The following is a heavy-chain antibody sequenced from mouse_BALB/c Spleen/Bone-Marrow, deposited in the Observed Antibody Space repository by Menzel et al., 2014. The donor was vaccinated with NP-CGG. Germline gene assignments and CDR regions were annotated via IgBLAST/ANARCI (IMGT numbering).Heavy chain of an antibody. CDR3: TRTYSFDY. CDR2: IDPENGNT. Sequence: VQLQQSGAELVRPGALVKLSCKASGFNIKDYYMHWVKQRPEQGLEWIGWIDPENGNTIYDPKFQGKASITADTSSYTAYLQLSSLTSEDTAVYYCTRTYSFDYWGQGTTLTVSP. CDR1: GFNIKDYY. J-gene: IGHJ2*01. V-gene: IGHV14-1*02.